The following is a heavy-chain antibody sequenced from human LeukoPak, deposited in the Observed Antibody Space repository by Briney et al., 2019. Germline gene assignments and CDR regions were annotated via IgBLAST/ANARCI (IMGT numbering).Heavy chain of an antibody. J-gene: IGHJ6*02. CDR3: ARIAAAGYYYYYGMDV. CDR2: IDWDDDK. CDR1: GFSLSTRGMC. Sequence: PTLVKPXQTLTLTCTFSGFSLSTRGMCVSWIRQPPGKALEWLSRIDWDDDKYYSTSLKTRLTISKDTSKNQVVLTMTNMDPVDTATYYCARIAAAGYYYYYGMDVWGQGTTVTVSS. D-gene: IGHD6-13*01. V-gene: IGHV2-70*11.